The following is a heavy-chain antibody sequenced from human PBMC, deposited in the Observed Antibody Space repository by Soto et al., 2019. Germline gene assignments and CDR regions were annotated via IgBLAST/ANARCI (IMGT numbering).Heavy chain of an antibody. CDR3: AFNSGSGSYYFDY. CDR2: ISGGGETT. Sequence: EVQLLESGGGLVQPGGSLRLSCAASGFTFSSYAMWWVRQAPGKGLECVSAISGGGETTYYADSVKGRFTISRDNSKNTLSMHMNSLRAEDTAVYYCAFNSGSGSYYFDYWGQGTLGTVSS. CDR1: GFTFSSYA. D-gene: IGHD3-10*01. V-gene: IGHV3-23*01. J-gene: IGHJ4*02.